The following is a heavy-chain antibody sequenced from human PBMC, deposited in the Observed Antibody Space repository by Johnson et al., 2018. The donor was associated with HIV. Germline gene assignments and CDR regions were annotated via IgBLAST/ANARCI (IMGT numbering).Heavy chain of an antibody. CDR1: GLTFSSYA. CDR3: ARGEDGVDAFDI. CDR2: ISYDGSNK. Sequence: QVQLVESGGGVVQPGRSLRLSCAASGLTFSSYAMHWVRQAPGKGLEWVAVISYDGSNKYYADSVKGRFTISRDNSKNTLYLQMNSLRAEDTAVYYCARGEDGVDAFDIWGQGTMVTVSS. V-gene: IGHV3-30-3*01. D-gene: IGHD4-17*01. J-gene: IGHJ3*02.